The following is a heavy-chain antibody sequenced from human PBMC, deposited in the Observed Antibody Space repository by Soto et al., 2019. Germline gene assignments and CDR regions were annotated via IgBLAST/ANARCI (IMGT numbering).Heavy chain of an antibody. CDR3: ARVRDWFEP. CDR2: IDHSGYT. Sequence: SETLSLTCAVYGGSFSGYYWNWVRQPPGKGLEWIGEIDHSGYTNYNPSLKSRVTISVDTSKNQFSLRLTSVTAADTAVYYCARVRDWFEPWGQGTLVTVSS. J-gene: IGHJ5*02. CDR1: GGSFSGYY. V-gene: IGHV4-34*01. D-gene: IGHD3-3*01.